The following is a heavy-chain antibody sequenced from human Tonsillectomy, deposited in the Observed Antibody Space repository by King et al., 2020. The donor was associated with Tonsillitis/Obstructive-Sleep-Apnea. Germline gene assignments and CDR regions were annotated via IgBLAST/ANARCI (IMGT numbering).Heavy chain of an antibody. V-gene: IGHV3-33*01. J-gene: IGHJ6*02. Sequence: VQLVESGGGVVQPGRSLRLSCAASGFTFSSYGMHWVRQAPGKGLEWVAVVWYDGSIKYYAHSVRGRFTISRDNSKNTLYLQMDSLRAEDTAVYYCARDQTRVAYYYYAMDVWGQGTTVTVSS. D-gene: IGHD5-12*01. CDR3: ARDQTRVAYYYYAMDV. CDR1: GFTFSSYG. CDR2: VWYDGSIK.